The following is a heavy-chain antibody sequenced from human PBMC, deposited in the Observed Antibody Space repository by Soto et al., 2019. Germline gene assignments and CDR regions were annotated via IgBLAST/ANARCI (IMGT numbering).Heavy chain of an antibody. CDR2: ISYDGSNK. D-gene: IGHD4-17*01. J-gene: IGHJ5*02. V-gene: IGHV3-30*03. CDR1: GRPFSSYG. Sequence: GGSLRLSCAASGRPFSSYGMHWVRQAPGKGLEWVAVISYDGSNKYYADSVKGRFTISRDNSKNTLYLQMNSLRAEDTAVYYCAATVTTPNWFDPWGQGTLVTVSS. CDR3: AATVTTPNWFDP.